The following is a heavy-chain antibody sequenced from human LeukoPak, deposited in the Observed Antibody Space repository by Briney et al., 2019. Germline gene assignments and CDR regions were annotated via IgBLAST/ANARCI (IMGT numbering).Heavy chain of an antibody. Sequence: SETLSLTCTVSGGSISSSGSYWGWMRQPPGKGLEWIGSIYYSGNTYNPSLKSRVTISVDSSKNQFSLNLTSVNAADTAVYYCARVMAARREDLNWFDPWGQGTLVTVSS. V-gene: IGHV4-39*07. J-gene: IGHJ5*02. CDR2: IYYSGNT. CDR1: GGSISSSGSY. CDR3: ARVMAARREDLNWFDP. D-gene: IGHD6-6*01.